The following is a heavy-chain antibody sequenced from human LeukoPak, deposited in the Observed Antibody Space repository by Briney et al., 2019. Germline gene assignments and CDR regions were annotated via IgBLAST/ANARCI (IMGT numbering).Heavy chain of an antibody. Sequence: PSGTLSLTCAVSGGSISSSNWWSWVRQPPGKGLEWIGEIYHSGSTNYNPSLKSRVTISVDTSKNQFSLKLSSVTAADTAVYYCARDLRPRGGATPYFDYWGQGTLVTVSS. D-gene: IGHD1-26*01. CDR3: ARDLRPRGGATPYFDY. CDR2: IYHSGST. J-gene: IGHJ4*02. CDR1: GGSISSSNW. V-gene: IGHV4-4*02.